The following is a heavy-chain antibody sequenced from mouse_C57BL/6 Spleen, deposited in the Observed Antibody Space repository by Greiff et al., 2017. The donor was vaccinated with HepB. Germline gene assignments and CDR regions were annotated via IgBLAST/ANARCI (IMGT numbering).Heavy chain of an antibody. CDR2: IYWDDDK. J-gene: IGHJ1*03. CDR1: GFSLSTSGMG. D-gene: IGHD1-1*01. CDR3: ARREDGSSYFDV. Sequence: QVTLKESGPGILQSSQTLSLTCSFSGFSLSTSGMGVSWIRQPSGKGLEWLAHIYWDDDKRYNPSLKSRLTISKDTSRNQVFLKITSVDTADTATYYCARREDGSSYFDVWGTGTTVTVSS. V-gene: IGHV8-12*01.